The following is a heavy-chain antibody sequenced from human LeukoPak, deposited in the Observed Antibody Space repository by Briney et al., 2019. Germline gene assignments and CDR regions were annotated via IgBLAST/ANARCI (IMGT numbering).Heavy chain of an antibody. CDR1: VYTFTNYP. V-gene: IGHV7-4-1*02. D-gene: IGHD2-15*01. CDR3: TRDSYCSGGRCYSRVGY. CDR2: IDTNTGNP. J-gene: IGHJ4*02. Sequence: ASVKVSCKASVYTFTNYPMNWVRQAPGQGLEWMGWIDTNTGNPTYAQGFTGRFVFSLDTPVTTTYLQISSLKAEDTAVYYCTRDSYCSGGRCYSRVGYWGQGTLVTVSS.